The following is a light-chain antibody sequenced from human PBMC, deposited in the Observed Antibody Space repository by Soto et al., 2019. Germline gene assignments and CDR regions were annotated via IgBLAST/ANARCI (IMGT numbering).Light chain of an antibody. Sequence: DIQMTHSPSSLSASVGDRVTITCRASQGIRTYLAWYQQKPGKVPRLLIYAASTLQSGVPSRFSGSGSGTEFTLTIGSLQSEDFAVYYCQQYSSSPSFGQGTRLEI. CDR1: QGIRTY. J-gene: IGKJ5*01. V-gene: IGKV1-27*01. CDR3: QQYSSSPS. CDR2: AAS.